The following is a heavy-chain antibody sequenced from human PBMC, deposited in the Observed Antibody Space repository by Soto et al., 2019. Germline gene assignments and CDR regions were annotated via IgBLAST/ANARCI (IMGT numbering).Heavy chain of an antibody. CDR3: AKNQGVELVPLTTVDWFDP. J-gene: IGHJ5*02. Sequence: GSLRLSCAASGFIFENFGMSWVRQAPGKGLEWISSISGSGFKKYYADSVKGRFTISRDNSKSTVYLELNNLSAEDAAVYHCAKNQGVELVPLTTVDWFDPWGQGSVVTVSS. V-gene: IGHV3-23*01. D-gene: IGHD1-26*01. CDR2: ISGSGFKK. CDR1: GFIFENFG.